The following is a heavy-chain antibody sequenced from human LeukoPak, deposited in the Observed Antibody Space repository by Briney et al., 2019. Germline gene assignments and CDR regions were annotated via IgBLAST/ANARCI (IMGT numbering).Heavy chain of an antibody. J-gene: IGHJ3*02. CDR1: GGTFSGYA. CDR2: IIPIFGTA. D-gene: IGHD3-10*01. Sequence: SVKVSCKASGGTFSGYAISWVRQAPGQGLEWMGGIIPIFGTANYAQKFQGRVTITADESTSTAYMELSSLRSEDTAVYYCARGGITMVRGVTTAGFDIWGQGTMVTVSS. V-gene: IGHV1-69*13. CDR3: ARGGITMVRGVTTAGFDI.